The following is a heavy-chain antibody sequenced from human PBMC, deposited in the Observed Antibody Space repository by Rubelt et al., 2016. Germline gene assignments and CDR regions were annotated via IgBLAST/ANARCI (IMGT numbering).Heavy chain of an antibody. V-gene: IGHV4-39*01. Sequence: QLQLQESGPGLVKPSETLSLTCTVSGGSISSSSYYWGWIRQPPGKGLEWIGSIYYSGSTYYDPSLKSRVTISGDTSKNQFSLKLSSGTAADTAVYYCARRADSSGYFTYFDYWGQGTLVTVSS. J-gene: IGHJ4*02. CDR1: GGSISSSSYY. CDR3: ARRADSSGYFTYFDY. D-gene: IGHD3-22*01. CDR2: IYYSGST.